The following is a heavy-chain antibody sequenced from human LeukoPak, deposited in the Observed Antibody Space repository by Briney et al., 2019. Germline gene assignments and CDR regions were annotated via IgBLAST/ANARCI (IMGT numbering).Heavy chain of an antibody. J-gene: IGHJ4*02. D-gene: IGHD3-16*01. Sequence: GGSLRLSCAASGFTFSSYWMSWVRQAPGKELEWVANIKQDGSEKYYVDSVKGRFTISRDNAKNSLYLQMNSLRAEDTAVYYCARVMITFGGGEFDYWGQGTLVTVSS. CDR2: IKQDGSEK. CDR3: ARVMITFGGGEFDY. CDR1: GFTFSSYW. V-gene: IGHV3-7*01.